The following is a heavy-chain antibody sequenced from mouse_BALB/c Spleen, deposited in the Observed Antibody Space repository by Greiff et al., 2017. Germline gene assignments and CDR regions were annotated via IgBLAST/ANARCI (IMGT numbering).Heavy chain of an antibody. V-gene: IGHV3-2*02. CDR3: ARLGDGYYEKEFDY. CDR1: GYSITSDYA. Sequence: EVKLQESGPGLVKPSQSLSLTCTVTGYSITSDYAWNWIREFPGNKLEWMGYISYSGSTSYNPSLKSRISITRDTSKNQFFLQLNSVTTEDTATYYCARLGDGYYEKEFDYWGQGTTLTVSS. CDR2: ISYSGST. J-gene: IGHJ2*01. D-gene: IGHD2-3*01.